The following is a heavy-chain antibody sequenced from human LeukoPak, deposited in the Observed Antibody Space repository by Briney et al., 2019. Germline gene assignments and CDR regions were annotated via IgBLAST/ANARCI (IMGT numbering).Heavy chain of an antibody. CDR2: IYYSGST. CDR3: ARGYYYDSSGYIPRNWFDP. Sequence: GSLRLSCAASGFTVSSNYMSWVRQAPGKGLEWIGYIYYSGSTNYNPSLKSRVTISVDTSKNQFSLKLSSVTAADTAVYYCARGYYYDSSGYIPRNWFDPWGQGTLVTVSS. CDR1: GFTVSSNY. V-gene: IGHV4-59*02. J-gene: IGHJ5*02. D-gene: IGHD3-22*01.